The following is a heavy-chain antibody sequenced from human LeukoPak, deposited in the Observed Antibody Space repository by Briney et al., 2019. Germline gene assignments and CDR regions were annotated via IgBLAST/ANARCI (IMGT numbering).Heavy chain of an antibody. Sequence: GGSLRLSCAASGFTFDDYGMSWVRQVPGKGLEWVSGINWNGGSTGYADFVKGRFTISRDNAKNSLYLQMNSLRAEDTAVYYCARDFGGGVPASIDYWGQGTLVTVSS. CDR1: GFTFDDYG. J-gene: IGHJ4*02. CDR3: ARDFGGGVPASIDY. D-gene: IGHD2-2*01. CDR2: INWNGGST. V-gene: IGHV3-20*04.